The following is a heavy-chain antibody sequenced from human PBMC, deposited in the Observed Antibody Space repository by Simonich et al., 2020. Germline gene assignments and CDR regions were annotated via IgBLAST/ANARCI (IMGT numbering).Heavy chain of an antibody. CDR1: GGSFSGYY. CDR3: AGDRVRDGYPAGDVDV. J-gene: IGHJ6*02. Sequence: QVQLQQWGAGLLKPSETLSLTCAVYGGSFSGYYWSWIRQPPGKGLEWIGEINHIGSNNYNPSRKSRVTISVDTSKNQFSRKLSSVTAADTAVYYCAGDRVRDGYPAGDVDVWGQGTTVTVSS. V-gene: IGHV4-34*01. CDR2: INHIGSN. D-gene: IGHD5-12*01.